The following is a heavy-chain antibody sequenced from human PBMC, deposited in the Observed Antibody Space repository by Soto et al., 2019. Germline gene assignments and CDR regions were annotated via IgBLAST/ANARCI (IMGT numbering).Heavy chain of an antibody. V-gene: IGHV4-34*01. Sequence: SETLSLTCAVYGGSFSGYYWSWIRQSPGKGLEWIGEINHSGSTNDNPSLKSRVTISVDTSKNHFSLKLRSVTAADTAVYYCARKVAYAWDYWGQGPLVTVSS. J-gene: IGHJ4*02. CDR1: GGSFSGYY. D-gene: IGHD2-8*02. CDR3: ARKVAYAWDY. CDR2: INHSGST.